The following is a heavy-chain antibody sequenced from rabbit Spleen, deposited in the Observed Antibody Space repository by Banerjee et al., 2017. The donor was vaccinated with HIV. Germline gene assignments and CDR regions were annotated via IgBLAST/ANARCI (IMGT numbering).Heavy chain of an antibody. D-gene: IGHD8-1*01. J-gene: IGHJ6*01. Sequence: QSLEESGGDLVKPEGSLTLTCTASGFSFNDGYDICWVRQAPGKGLEWIACIYTGISALTAYATWAQGRFTISKTSSTTVTLQMTSLTAADTATYFCARDAATSFSSYGMDLWGPGTLVTVS. V-gene: IGHV1S40*01. CDR3: ARDAATSFSSYGMDL. CDR1: GFSFNDGYD. CDR2: IYTGISALT.